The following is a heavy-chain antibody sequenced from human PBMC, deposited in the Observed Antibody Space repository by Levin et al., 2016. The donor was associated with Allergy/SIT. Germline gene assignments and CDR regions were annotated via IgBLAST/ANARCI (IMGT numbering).Heavy chain of an antibody. D-gene: IGHD4-23*01. J-gene: IGHJ6*02. Sequence: GESLKISCAASGFTFDDYAMHWVRQAPGKGLEWVSLISGDGGSTYYADSVKGRFTISRDNSKNSLYLQMNSLRTEDTALYYCAKGYPSWGGKTYYYYYYGMDVWGQGTTVTVSS. CDR2: ISGDGGST. V-gene: IGHV3-43*02. CDR1: GFTFDDYA. CDR3: AKGYPSWGGKTYYYYYYGMDV.